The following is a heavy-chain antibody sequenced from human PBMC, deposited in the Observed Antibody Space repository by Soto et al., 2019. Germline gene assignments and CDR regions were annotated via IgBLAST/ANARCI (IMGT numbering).Heavy chain of an antibody. CDR2: IIPIIGII. CDR3: AFYYYASSRYALDY. J-gene: IGHJ4*02. CDR1: GGTFSTYT. D-gene: IGHD3-22*01. V-gene: IGHV1-69*02. Sequence: SVKVSCKASGGTFSTYTITWVRQAPGQGLEWMGRIIPIIGIINYAQKFQGRVTITADKFTGTAYMELTRLRSDDTAVYYCAFYYYASSRYALDYWGQGTLVTVSS.